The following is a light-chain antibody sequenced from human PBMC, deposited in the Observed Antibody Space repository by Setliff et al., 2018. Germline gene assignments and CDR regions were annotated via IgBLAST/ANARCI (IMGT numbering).Light chain of an antibody. J-gene: IGLJ1*01. CDR1: SSDVGGINH. CDR2: EVS. Sequence: QSALTQPPSASGSPGQSVTISCTRTSSDVGGINHVSWYQQHPGKAPRLMIFEVSKRPSGVPDRLSGSKSGNTASLTVSGLQAEDEADYYCSSYAGNYIYVFGTGTKAPS. CDR3: SSYAGNYIYV. V-gene: IGLV2-8*01.